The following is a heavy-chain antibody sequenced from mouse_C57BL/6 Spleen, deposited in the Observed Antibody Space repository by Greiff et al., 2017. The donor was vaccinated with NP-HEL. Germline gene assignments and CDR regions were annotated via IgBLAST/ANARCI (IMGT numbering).Heavy chain of an antibody. Sequence: VQLKQSGPELVKPGASVKISCKASGYSFTDYNLNWVKQSNGKSLEWLGVINPNYGTTSYNQKFKGKATLTVDQSSSTAYMQLNSLTSADSAVYYCASYYSNSFDYWGQGTTLTVSS. CDR3: ASYYSNSFDY. CDR1: GYSFTDYN. D-gene: IGHD2-12*01. J-gene: IGHJ2*01. V-gene: IGHV1-39*01. CDR2: INPNYGTT.